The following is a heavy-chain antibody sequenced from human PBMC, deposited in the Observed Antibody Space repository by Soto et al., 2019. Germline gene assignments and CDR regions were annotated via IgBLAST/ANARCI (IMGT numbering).Heavy chain of an antibody. D-gene: IGHD2-2*01. J-gene: IGHJ6*02. CDR1: GFTFSSNY. CDR3: AREGCSSTSCYYRAYGMDV. V-gene: IGHV3-53*01. Sequence: LRLSCAASGFTFSSNYMSWVRQAPGKGLEWVSVIYSGGSTYYADSVKGRFTISRDNSKNTLYLQMNSLRAEDTAVYYCAREGCSSTSCYYRAYGMDVWGQGTTVTVSS. CDR2: IYSGGST.